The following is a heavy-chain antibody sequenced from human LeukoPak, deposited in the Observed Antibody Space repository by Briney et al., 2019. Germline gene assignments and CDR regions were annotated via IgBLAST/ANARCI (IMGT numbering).Heavy chain of an antibody. J-gene: IGHJ6*02. CDR2: IYYSGST. D-gene: IGHD6-19*01. CDR1: GGSISSYY. V-gene: IGHV4-59*01. CDR3: ARGSGAVADLYYYYGMDV. Sequence: SETLFLTCTVSGGSISSYYWSWIRQPPGKGLEWIGYIYYSGSTNYNPSLKSRVTISVDTSKNQFSLKLSSVTAADTAVYYCARGSGAVADLYYYYGMDVWGRGTTVTVSS.